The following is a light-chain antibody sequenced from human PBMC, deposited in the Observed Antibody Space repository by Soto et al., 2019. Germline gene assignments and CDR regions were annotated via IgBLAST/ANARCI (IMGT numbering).Light chain of an antibody. CDR2: GPS. CDR3: QQYNNWPGT. Sequence: EIVLTQSPGTLSVSPGERATLSCRASQSVSSKLAWYQQKPGQAPRLLFYGPSTGDPAIPARFSGSGSETEFTLSISSLQSEDFAVYYCQQYNNWPGTFGQGTKVEIK. V-gene: IGKV3-15*01. J-gene: IGKJ1*01. CDR1: QSVSSK.